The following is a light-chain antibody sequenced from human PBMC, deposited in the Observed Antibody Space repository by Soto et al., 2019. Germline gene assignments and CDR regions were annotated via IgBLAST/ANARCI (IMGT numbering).Light chain of an antibody. CDR1: QSVNSN. V-gene: IGKV3-15*01. CDR2: GAS. Sequence: EIVMTQSPATLSVSPGERATLSCRASQSVNSNLAWYQQKPGQAPRLLISGASTRATGIPTRFSGSGSGTDFALTISSLEPEDFAAYYCQQRSNWPLTFGGGTKVDIK. CDR3: QQRSNWPLT. J-gene: IGKJ4*01.